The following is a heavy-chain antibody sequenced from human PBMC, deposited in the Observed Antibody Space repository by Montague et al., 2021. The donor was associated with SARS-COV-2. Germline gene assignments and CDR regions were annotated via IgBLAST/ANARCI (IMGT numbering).Heavy chain of an antibody. J-gene: IGHJ4*02. D-gene: IGHD5-12*01. CDR2: VYYSGYT. CDR3: ARRRLREDYFDF. V-gene: IGHV4-39*01. Sequence: SETLSLTCTVSGDSVSSSDHYWGWIRQPPGKGLEWLGIVYYSGYTYYNPSLKGRVTISIDASKNQFSLKLNSLTATDTAIYHCARRRLREDYFDFWGQGTLVTVSS. CDR1: GDSVSSSDHY.